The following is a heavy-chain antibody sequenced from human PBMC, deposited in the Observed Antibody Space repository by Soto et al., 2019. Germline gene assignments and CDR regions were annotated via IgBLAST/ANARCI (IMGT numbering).Heavy chain of an antibody. Sequence: SETLSLTCTVSGGSISSSTYYWGWIRQSPGKGLEWIGSIYYRGSTYYNPSLKSRVTISVDTPKSHFSLKLSSVTAADTAVYSCASPPLGTWFDAGYYYMDVWGKGTTVTVSS. CDR3: ASPPLGTWFDAGYYYMDV. CDR2: IYYRGST. CDR1: GGSISSSTYY. V-gene: IGHV4-39*01. D-gene: IGHD3-10*01. J-gene: IGHJ6*03.